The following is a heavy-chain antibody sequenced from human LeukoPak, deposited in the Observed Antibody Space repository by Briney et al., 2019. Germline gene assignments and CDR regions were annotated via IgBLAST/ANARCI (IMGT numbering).Heavy chain of an antibody. J-gene: IGHJ4*02. D-gene: IGHD6-13*01. Sequence: GGTLRLSCAASGFTFSSYWMHWVRQAPGKGLVWVSRINSDGSSTSYADSVKGRFTISRDNAKNTLYLQMNSPRAEDTAVYYCASLPTYSSSWYRSLRPVIDYWGQGTLVTVSS. CDR3: ASLPTYSSSWYRSLRPVIDY. CDR2: INSDGSST. V-gene: IGHV3-74*01. CDR1: GFTFSSYW.